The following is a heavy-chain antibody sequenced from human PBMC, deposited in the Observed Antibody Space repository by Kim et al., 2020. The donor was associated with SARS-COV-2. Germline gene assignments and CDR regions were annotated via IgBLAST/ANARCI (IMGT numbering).Heavy chain of an antibody. D-gene: IGHD3-22*01. J-gene: IGHJ5*02. CDR3: ITEASYHWHRSGYFSP. Sequence: PVRGRFAISRDDSENTLYLQMNSLKTEDTAVYYCITEASYHWHRSGYFSPWGQGTLVTVSS. V-gene: IGHV3-15*01.